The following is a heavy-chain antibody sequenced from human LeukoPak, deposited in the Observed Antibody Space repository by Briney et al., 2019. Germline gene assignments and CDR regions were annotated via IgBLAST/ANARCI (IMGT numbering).Heavy chain of an antibody. V-gene: IGHV4-38-2*01. Sequence: KPSETLSLTCAVSGYSISSGYFWGWIRQPPGKGLERIGSIYHSGSTYYNPSLKSRVTISLNTSKNQFSLKLSSVTAADTAVYYCATNYGSGSYYILVYWGQGTLVTVSS. J-gene: IGHJ4*02. D-gene: IGHD3-10*01. CDR3: ATNYGSGSYYILVY. CDR2: IYHSGST. CDR1: GYSISSGYF.